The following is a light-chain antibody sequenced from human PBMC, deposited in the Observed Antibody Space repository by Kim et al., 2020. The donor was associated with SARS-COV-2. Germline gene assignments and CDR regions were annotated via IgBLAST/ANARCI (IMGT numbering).Light chain of an antibody. Sequence: EIVLTQSPGTLSLSPGERATLSCRASQSVSSSYLAWYQQKPGQAPRLLIYGASSRATGIPDRFSGSGSGTDFTLTISRLEPEDFAVYYWQQYGSSPPPITFGQGTRLEIK. J-gene: IGKJ5*01. CDR3: QQYGSSPPPIT. V-gene: IGKV3-20*01. CDR2: GAS. CDR1: QSVSSSY.